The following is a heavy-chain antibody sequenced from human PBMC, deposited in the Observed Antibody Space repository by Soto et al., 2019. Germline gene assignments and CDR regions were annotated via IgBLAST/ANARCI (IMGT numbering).Heavy chain of an antibody. CDR3: VRDRDLDRDMVNGDF. CDR1: GFSVRGYS. J-gene: IGHJ4*01. V-gene: IGHV3-48*02. CDR2: ITIITGNI. Sequence: GGSLRLSCEASGFSVRGYSMNWVRQSPGKGLEWLAYITIITGNIVYADSVKGRFTISSDSAKNSVYLQLNSLRDEDTAVYFCVRDRDLDRDMVNGDFWGQGTLVTVSS. D-gene: IGHD5-18*01.